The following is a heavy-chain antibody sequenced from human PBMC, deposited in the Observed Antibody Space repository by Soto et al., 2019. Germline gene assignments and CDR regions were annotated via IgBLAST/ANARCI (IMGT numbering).Heavy chain of an antibody. CDR3: AIYTTGTTSYYYYYMDF. D-gene: IGHD1-1*01. CDR2: ISSSSNTI. Sequence: GGSLRLSCAASGFTFSSYSMNWVRQAPGKGLEWVSYISSSSNTIYYADSVKGRFTISRDNAKNSLYLQMNSLRAEDTAAYFCAIYTTGTTSYYYYYMDFWGQGTTVTVSS. V-gene: IGHV3-48*01. J-gene: IGHJ6*03. CDR1: GFTFSSYS.